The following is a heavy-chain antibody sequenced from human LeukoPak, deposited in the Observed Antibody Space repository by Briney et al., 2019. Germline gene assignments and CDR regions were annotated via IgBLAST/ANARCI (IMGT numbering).Heavy chain of an antibody. CDR1: GYTFTDLY. CDR3: ARENPGVPFDY. D-gene: IGHD3-3*01. J-gene: IGHJ4*02. V-gene: IGHV1-2*02. CDR2: INPNSGDT. Sequence: ASVKVSCKASGYTFTDLYIHWVRQAPGQGLEWVGWINPNSGDTNYAQKFQARVTMTRDTSINTAYMELSGLKPDDTAVYFCARENPGVPFDYWGQGTLVTVSS.